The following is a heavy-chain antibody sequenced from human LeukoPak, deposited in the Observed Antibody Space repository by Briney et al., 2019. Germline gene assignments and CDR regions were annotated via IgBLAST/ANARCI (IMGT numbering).Heavy chain of an antibody. CDR1: GFTFSSYS. V-gene: IGHV3-48*01. Sequence: PGGSLRLSCAASGFTFSSYSMNWVRQAPGKGLEWLSYIGSSGSPIQYADSVKGRFTISRDNAKNSLYLQMNSLGAEDAAVYFCARDGGWRDDYWGQGTLVTVSS. CDR2: IGSSGSPI. CDR3: ARDGGWRDDY. D-gene: IGHD3-16*01. J-gene: IGHJ4*02.